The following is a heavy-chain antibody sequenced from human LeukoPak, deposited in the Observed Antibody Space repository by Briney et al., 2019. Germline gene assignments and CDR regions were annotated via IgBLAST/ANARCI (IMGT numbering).Heavy chain of an antibody. CDR1: GGTFSSYA. V-gene: IGHV1-69*01. CDR3: ASASLWNGYCSGGSCYDRFDY. Sequence: ASVKVSCKASGGTFSSYAISWVRQASGQGLEWMGGIIPIFGTANYAQKFQGRVTITADESTSTAYMELSSLRSEDTAVYYCASASLWNGYCSGGSCYDRFDYWGQGTLVTVSS. D-gene: IGHD2-15*01. CDR2: IIPIFGTA. J-gene: IGHJ4*02.